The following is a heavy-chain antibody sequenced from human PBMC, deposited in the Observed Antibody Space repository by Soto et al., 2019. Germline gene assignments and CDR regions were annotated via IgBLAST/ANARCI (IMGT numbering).Heavy chain of an antibody. CDR2: INPYNGNT. CDR1: GYTFTSYG. CDR3: ARDPVGGNWFDP. Sequence: AAVKVSCKASGYTFTSYGISWVRQAPGQGLEWMGWINPYNGNTNYAQKLQGRVTMTTDTSTSTAYMELRSLRSDDTAVYYCARDPVGGNWFDPWGQGTLVTVSS. J-gene: IGHJ5*02. D-gene: IGHD1-26*01. V-gene: IGHV1-18*01.